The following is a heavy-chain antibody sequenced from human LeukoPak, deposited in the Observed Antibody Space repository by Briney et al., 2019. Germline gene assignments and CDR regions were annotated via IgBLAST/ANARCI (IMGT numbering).Heavy chain of an antibody. CDR1: GFTFGSYW. J-gene: IGHJ4*02. D-gene: IGHD3-10*01. CDR2: INSDGSST. V-gene: IGHV3-74*01. CDR3: AKQMDYGSGSPPDY. Sequence: GGSLRLSCAASGFTFGSYWMHWVRQAPGKGLVWVSRINSDGSSTSYADSVKGRFTISRDNAKNTLYLQMNSLRAEDTAVYYCAKQMDYGSGSPPDYWGQGTLVTVSS.